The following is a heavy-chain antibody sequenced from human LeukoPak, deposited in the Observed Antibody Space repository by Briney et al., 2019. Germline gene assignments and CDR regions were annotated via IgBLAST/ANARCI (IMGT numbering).Heavy chain of an antibody. Sequence: PGGSLRLSCAASGFTFSSYAMHWVRQAPGKGLEWVALISYDGSNKYYADSVKGRLTISRDNSKNTLHLQMNSRRAEDTAVYYCVRGEYYYDSSGRGFDLWGRGTLVTVSS. J-gene: IGHJ2*01. V-gene: IGHV3-30-3*01. CDR1: GFTFSSYA. CDR3: VRGEYYYDSSGRGFDL. CDR2: ISYDGSNK. D-gene: IGHD3-22*01.